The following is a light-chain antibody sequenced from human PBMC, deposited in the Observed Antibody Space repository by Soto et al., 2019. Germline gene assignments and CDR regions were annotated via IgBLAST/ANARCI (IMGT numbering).Light chain of an antibody. CDR2: SNN. J-gene: IGLJ3*02. CDR3: AAWDDSVKGVV. V-gene: IGLV1-44*01. CDR1: SSNIGSHS. Sequence: QSVLTQPPSASGTPGQRLTISCSGSSSNIGSHSVSWYQQLPGTAPKLLIYSNNQRPSGVPDRFSDSKSGTSASLAISGLQSDDEADYYCAAWDDSVKGVVFGGGTKLTVL.